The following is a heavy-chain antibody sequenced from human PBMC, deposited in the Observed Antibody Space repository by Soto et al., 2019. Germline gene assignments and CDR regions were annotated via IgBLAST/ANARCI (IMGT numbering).Heavy chain of an antibody. V-gene: IGHV3-30*18. J-gene: IGHJ4*02. CDR1: GFTFSSYG. CDR3: AKVESHSWNVDY. CDR2: ISYDGSNK. Sequence: GALRLSCAASGFTFSSYGMHWVRQAPGKGLEWVAVISYDGSNKYYADSVKGRFNNSRDNSKNTLYLQMNSLRAEDTAVYYCAKVESHSWNVDYWGQGTLVTVSS. D-gene: IGHD1-1*01.